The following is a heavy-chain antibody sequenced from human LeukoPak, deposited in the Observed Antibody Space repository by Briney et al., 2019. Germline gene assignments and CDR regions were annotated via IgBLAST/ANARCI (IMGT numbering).Heavy chain of an antibody. J-gene: IGHJ4*02. V-gene: IGHV1-46*01. D-gene: IGHD3-10*01. CDR2: INPSGGST. CDR1: GYTFTSYY. CDR3: ARDPSGVAIDY. Sequence: VASVKVSCKASGYTFTSYYMHWVRQAPGQGLEWMGIINPSGGSTSYAQKFQGRVTMTRDTSTSTVYMELSSLRSEDTAEYYCARDPSGVAIDYWGQGTLVTVSS.